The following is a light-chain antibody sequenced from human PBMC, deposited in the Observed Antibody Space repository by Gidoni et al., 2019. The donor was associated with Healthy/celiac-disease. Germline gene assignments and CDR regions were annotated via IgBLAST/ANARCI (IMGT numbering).Light chain of an antibody. CDR1: KLGDKY. CDR3: QAWVSSTVV. Sequence: SYELTQPPSVSVSPGQKASITCSGEKLGDKYACWYQQKPGQSPVLFIYQDSQRPAGIPERFSGSNSGNTATLTISGTQAMDEADYYCQAWVSSTVVFGGGTQLTVL. CDR2: QDS. V-gene: IGLV3-1*01. J-gene: IGLJ2*01.